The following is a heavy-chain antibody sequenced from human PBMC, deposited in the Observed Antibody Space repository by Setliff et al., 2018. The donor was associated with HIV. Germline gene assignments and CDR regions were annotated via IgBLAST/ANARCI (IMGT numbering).Heavy chain of an antibody. D-gene: IGHD1-1*01. J-gene: IGHJ6*03. V-gene: IGHV4-59*08. CDR1: GGSISGFY. CDR2: IYHTGRT. CDR3: ARHMEFYYYYMDV. Sequence: SETLSLTCSVSGGSISGFYWSWIRQPPGKGLEWIGYIYHTGRTNYNPALKSRVTISIHTSNKQFSLKLTSVTAADTAVYYCARHMEFYYYYMDVWGKGTTVTVSS.